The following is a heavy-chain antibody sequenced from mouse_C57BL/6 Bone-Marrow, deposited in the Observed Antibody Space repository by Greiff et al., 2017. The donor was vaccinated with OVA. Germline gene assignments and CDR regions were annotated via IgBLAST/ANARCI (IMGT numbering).Heavy chain of an antibody. CDR1: GYTFTSYW. CDR3: ARGGGSAEFDY. V-gene: IGHV1-52*01. D-gene: IGHD1-1*02. Sequence: VQLQQPGAELVRPGSSVKLSCKASGYTFTSYWMHWVKQRPIQGLEWIGNIDPSDSETHYNQKFKDKATLTVDKSSSTAYMQLSSLTSEDSAVYYCARGGGSAEFDYWGQGTLLTVSA. J-gene: IGHJ3*01. CDR2: IDPSDSET.